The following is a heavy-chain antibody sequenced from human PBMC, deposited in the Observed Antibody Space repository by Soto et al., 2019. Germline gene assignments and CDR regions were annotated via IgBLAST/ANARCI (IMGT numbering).Heavy chain of an antibody. J-gene: IGHJ6*02. V-gene: IGHV3-49*03. CDR1: GFTFGDYA. CDR3: TRDLTYYDILTGYYSYGMDV. CDR2: IRSKAYGGTT. Sequence: GGSLRLSCTASGFTFGDYAMSWFRQAPGKGLEWVGFIRSKAYGGTTEYAASVKGRFTISRDDSKSIAYLQMNSLKTEDTAVYYCTRDLTYYDILTGYYSYGMDVWGQGTMVTVSS. D-gene: IGHD3-9*01.